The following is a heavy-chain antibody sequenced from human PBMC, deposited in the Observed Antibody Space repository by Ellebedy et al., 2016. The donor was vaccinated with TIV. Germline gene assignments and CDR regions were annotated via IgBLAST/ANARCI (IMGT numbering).Heavy chain of an antibody. CDR3: ARQYYYGSGSYPID. CDR1: GGSISSYY. CDR2: IYYSGST. J-gene: IGHJ4*02. Sequence: SETLSLTXTVSGGSISSYYWSWIRQPPGKGLEWIGYIYYSGSTNYNPSLKSLVTISVDTSKNQFSLTLSFVTAADTAVYYCARQYYYGSGSYPIDWGQGTLVTVSS. V-gene: IGHV4-59*08. D-gene: IGHD3-10*01.